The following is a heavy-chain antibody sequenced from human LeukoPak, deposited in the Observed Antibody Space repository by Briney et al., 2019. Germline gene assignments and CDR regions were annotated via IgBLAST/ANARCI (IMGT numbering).Heavy chain of an antibody. J-gene: IGHJ3*02. V-gene: IGHV4-30-2*01. D-gene: IGHD3-3*01. CDR1: GGSISIGGYS. Sequence: SETLSLTCAVSGGSISIGGYSWSWIRQPPGKGLEWIGYIYHSGSTYYNPSLKSRVTISVDRSKNQFSLKLSSVTAADTAVYYCATFFTIFGVVIRQDAFDIWGQGTMVTVSS. CDR3: ATFFTIFGVVIRQDAFDI. CDR2: IYHSGST.